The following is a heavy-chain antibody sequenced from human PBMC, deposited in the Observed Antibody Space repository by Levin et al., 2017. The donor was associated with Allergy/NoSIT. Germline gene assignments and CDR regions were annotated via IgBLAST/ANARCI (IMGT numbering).Heavy chain of an antibody. CDR1: GFTFSSYG. D-gene: IGHD4-17*01. CDR3: ARVGGLHDYGDYPEATDWYFDL. CDR2: IWYDGSNK. Sequence: PGGSLRLSCAASGFTFSSYGMHWVRQAPGKGLEWVAVIWYDGSNKYYADSVKGRFTISRDNSKNTLYLQMNSLRAEDTAVYYCARVGGLHDYGDYPEATDWYFDLWGRGTLVTVSS. J-gene: IGHJ2*01. V-gene: IGHV3-33*01.